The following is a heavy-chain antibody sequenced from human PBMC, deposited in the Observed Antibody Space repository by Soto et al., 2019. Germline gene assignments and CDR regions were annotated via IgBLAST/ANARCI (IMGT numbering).Heavy chain of an antibody. V-gene: IGHV3-11*06. CDR1: GFTFSDYY. Sequence: QVQLVESGGGLVKPGGSLRLSCAASGFTFSDYYMSWIRQAPGKGLEWVSYISSSSSYTNYADSVKGRFTMSRDNAKNSLYLQLNSLRAEETAVYYCARDPSSGYGHFGNYYYYGMDVWGQGTTVTVSS. D-gene: IGHD5-12*01. J-gene: IGHJ6*02. CDR3: ARDPSSGYGHFGNYYYYGMDV. CDR2: ISSSSSYT.